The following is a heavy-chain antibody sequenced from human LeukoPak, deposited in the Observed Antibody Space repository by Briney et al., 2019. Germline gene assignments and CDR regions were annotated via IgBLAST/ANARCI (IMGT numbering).Heavy chain of an antibody. CDR1: GGSFSGYY. CDR3: ASATTVVSPHFQH. D-gene: IGHD4-23*01. CDR2: INHSGST. J-gene: IGHJ1*01. V-gene: IGHV4-34*01. Sequence: SETLSLTCAVYGGSFSGYYWSWIRQPPGKGLEWIGEINHSGSTNYNPSLKSRVTISVDTSKNQFSLKLSSVTAADTAVYYCASATTVVSPHFQHWGQGTLVTVSS.